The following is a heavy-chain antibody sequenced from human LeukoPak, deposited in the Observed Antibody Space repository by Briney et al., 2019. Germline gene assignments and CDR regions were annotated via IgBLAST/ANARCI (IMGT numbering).Heavy chain of an antibody. J-gene: IGHJ4*02. CDR3: ARDRGDFDY. V-gene: IGHV3-7*01. CDR1: GFTFSTYW. Sequence: GGSLRLSCAASGFTFSTYWMSWVRQAPGKGLDWVANIKQDGSEKYYVDSEKGRFTISRDNAKNSLYLQMNSLRAEDTAVYYCARDRGDFDYWGQGTLVTVSS. CDR2: IKQDGSEK. D-gene: IGHD3-10*01.